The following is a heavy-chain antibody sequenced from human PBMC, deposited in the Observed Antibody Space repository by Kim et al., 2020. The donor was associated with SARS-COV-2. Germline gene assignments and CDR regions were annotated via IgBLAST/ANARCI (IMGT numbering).Heavy chain of an antibody. J-gene: IGHJ4*02. V-gene: IGHV3-23*01. D-gene: IGHD4-17*01. Sequence: GGSLRLSCAASGFTFSSYAMSWVRQAPGKGLEWVSAISGSGGSTYYADSVKGRFTISRDNSKNTLYLQMNSLRADDTAVYYCATPAPVYGDYSYYFDYWGQGTLVTVSS. CDR3: ATPAPVYGDYSYYFDY. CDR2: ISGSGGST. CDR1: GFTFSSYA.